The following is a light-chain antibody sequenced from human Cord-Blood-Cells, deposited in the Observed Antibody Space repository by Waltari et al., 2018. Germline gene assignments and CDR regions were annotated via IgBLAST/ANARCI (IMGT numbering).Light chain of an antibody. Sequence: SCELTPSSLGSVYPGQTSRVTCSGDVLPKKYARGFQPMPGQAPVLVIYKDSEGPSGSPGRFSGASSGTTVTLTISGAQGEDEADYYCYSAADNNLVVVGGGTKLTVL. CDR3: YSAADNNLVV. V-gene: IGLV3-27*01. CDR2: KDS. CDR1: VLPKKY. J-gene: IGLJ2*01.